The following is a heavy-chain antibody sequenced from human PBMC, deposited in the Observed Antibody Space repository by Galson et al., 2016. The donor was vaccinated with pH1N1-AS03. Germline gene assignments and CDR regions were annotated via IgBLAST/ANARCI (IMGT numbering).Heavy chain of an antibody. J-gene: IGHJ6*02. Sequence: PALVKPTQTLTLTCTVSGFSLSTGGMRVSWIRQPPGKALEWLGRIDWDDGTFYSTSLKTRLTISKDTSKNQVVLTMTNMDPVDTGTSYCARTLNYMTGLDVWGPGATVTVSS. D-gene: IGHD1-7*01. V-gene: IGHV2-70*04. CDR2: IDWDDGT. CDR3: ARTLNYMTGLDV. CDR1: GFSLSTGGMR.